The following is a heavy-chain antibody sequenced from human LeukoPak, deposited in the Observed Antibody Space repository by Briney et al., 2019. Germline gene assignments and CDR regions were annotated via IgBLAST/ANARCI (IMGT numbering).Heavy chain of an antibody. J-gene: IGHJ4*02. CDR2: INTDGRTT. V-gene: IGHV3-74*01. CDR3: ARDPTGSIDY. CDR1: GFTFRNYW. D-gene: IGHD3-9*01. Sequence: GGSLRLSSPASGFTFRNYWMRGVRQAPRNWLVWVSLINTDGRTTRYADSVKGRFTTSRDNAKNTLYLQMNSLRAEDTAVYYCARDPTGSIDYWGQGVLVTVSS.